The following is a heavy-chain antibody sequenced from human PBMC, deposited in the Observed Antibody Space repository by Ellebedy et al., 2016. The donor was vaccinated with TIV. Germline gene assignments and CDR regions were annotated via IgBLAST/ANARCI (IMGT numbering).Heavy chain of an antibody. D-gene: IGHD6-13*01. CDR2: IYYSGST. J-gene: IGHJ4*02. CDR3: ARDIATTDKAIDC. Sequence: SETLSLTXTVSGGSISSSSYYWGWIRQPPGKGLEWIGSIYYSGSTYYNPSLKSRVTISVDTSKNQFSLNLSSVTAADTAVYYCARDIATTDKAIDCWGQGTLVTVSS. CDR1: GGSISSSSYY. V-gene: IGHV4-39*07.